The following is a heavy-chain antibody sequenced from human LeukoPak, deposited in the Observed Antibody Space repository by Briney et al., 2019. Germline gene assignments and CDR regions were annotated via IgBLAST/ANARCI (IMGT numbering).Heavy chain of an antibody. Sequence: GSLRLSCAASGFTFSTYNMNWVRQAPGKGLEWVSSITSSSSYTFYADSVKGRFTISRDNAKNSLYLQMNSLRVEDTAIYYCARDRYCSVWGQGALVTVSS. D-gene: IGHD2-15*01. V-gene: IGHV3-21*01. CDR1: GFTFSTYN. CDR3: ARDRYCSV. J-gene: IGHJ1*01. CDR2: ITSSSSYT.